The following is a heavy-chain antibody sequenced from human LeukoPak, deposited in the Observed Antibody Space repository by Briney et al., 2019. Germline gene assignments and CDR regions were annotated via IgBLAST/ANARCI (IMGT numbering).Heavy chain of an antibody. J-gene: IGHJ4*02. Sequence: GGSLRLSCAASGFTLSSYAMSWVRQAPGKGLEWVSSISGSGGSTYYADSVRGRFTVSRDNSKNTLYLQMNSLRAEDTAVYYCARGPVGATTYDYWGQGTLVTVSS. V-gene: IGHV3-23*01. CDR3: ARGPVGATTYDY. CDR2: ISGSGGST. CDR1: GFTLSSYA. D-gene: IGHD1-26*01.